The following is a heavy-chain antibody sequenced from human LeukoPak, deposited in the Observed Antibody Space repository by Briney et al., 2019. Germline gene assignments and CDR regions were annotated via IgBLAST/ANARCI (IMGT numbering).Heavy chain of an antibody. CDR3: ASAREYCGSAECYEYFQH. CDR1: GVTVGTNS. Sequence: AGGSLRLSCAASGVTVGTNSMSWARQSPGKGLEWVSVIYSGGSTYNADSVNGRFTVSRDNSRNTLFLQMNNLRAEDTALYFCASAREYCGSAECYEYFQHWGQGTLAIVSS. D-gene: IGHD2-21*01. J-gene: IGHJ1*01. CDR2: IYSGGST. V-gene: IGHV3-53*01.